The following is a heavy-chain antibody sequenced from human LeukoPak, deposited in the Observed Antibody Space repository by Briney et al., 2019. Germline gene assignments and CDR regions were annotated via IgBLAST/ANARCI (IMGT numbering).Heavy chain of an antibody. V-gene: IGHV4-39*07. CDR2: IYYTGST. CDR1: GGSISSSSYY. CDR3: ASRTPSIAALLGYYYMDV. J-gene: IGHJ6*03. Sequence: SETLSLTCTVSGGSISSSSYYWGWIRQPPGKGLEWVGSIYYTGSTYYNPSLKSRVTISVDTSKNQFSLKLSSLTAADTAVYYCASRTPSIAALLGYYYMDVWGKGTTVTVSS. D-gene: IGHD6-6*01.